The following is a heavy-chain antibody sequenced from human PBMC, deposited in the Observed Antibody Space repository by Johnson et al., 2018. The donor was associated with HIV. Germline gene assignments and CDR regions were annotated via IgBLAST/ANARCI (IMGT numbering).Heavy chain of an antibody. J-gene: IGHJ3*02. CDR1: GFTFDDYT. CDR3: AKGIMITFGGVIVKPHAFDI. Sequence: VQLVESGGGVVQPGRSLRLSCAASGFTFDDYTMHWVRQAPGKGLEWVSLISWDGGSTYYADSVKGRFTISRDNSKNSLFLQMNSLRTEDTALYYCAKGIMITFGGVIVKPHAFDIWGQGTMVTVSS. CDR2: ISWDGGST. D-gene: IGHD3-16*02. V-gene: IGHV3-43*01.